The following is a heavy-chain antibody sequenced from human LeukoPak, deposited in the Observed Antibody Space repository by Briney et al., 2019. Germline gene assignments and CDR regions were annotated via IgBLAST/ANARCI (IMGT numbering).Heavy chain of an antibody. CDR3: SSGLVLDY. CDR2: FDPDDGET. D-gene: IGHD3-16*01. Sequence: ASVKVSCKVSGYTLTELSMHWVRQAPGKGQEWMGGFDPDDGETIYAQKFQGRVTMTEDTSTDTAYMDLSSLRSEDHAADYCSSGLVLDYWGQGTLVTVSS. J-gene: IGHJ4*02. CDR1: GYTLTELS. V-gene: IGHV1-24*01.